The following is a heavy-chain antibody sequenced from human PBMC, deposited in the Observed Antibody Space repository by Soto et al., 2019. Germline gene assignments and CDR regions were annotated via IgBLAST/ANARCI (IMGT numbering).Heavy chain of an antibody. CDR1: GFTFSSYA. V-gene: IGHV3-74*01. D-gene: IGHD2-15*01. CDR3: VRGQRGGFDL. J-gene: IGHJ3*01. Sequence: PGGSLRLSCAASGFTFSSYAMHWVRQVPGKGLLWVSHIQNDASLTTYADSVKGRFIISRDNAKNTLYLQMNGLRVEDTAVYFCVRGQRGGFDLWGQGTMVTVSS. CDR2: IQNDASLT.